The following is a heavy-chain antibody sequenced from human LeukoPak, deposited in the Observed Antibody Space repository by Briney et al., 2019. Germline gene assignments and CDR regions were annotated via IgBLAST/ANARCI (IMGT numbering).Heavy chain of an antibody. D-gene: IGHD2-21*01. CDR3: ARRDCGGDCSYDY. J-gene: IGHJ4*02. Sequence: SRTLSLTCTVSGGSISSGSYYWSWIRQPAGTGREWVGRIYTSGSTYYNPSLKSPVTISVDTSKNQFSLKLSSVTAADTAVYYCARRDCGGDCSYDYWGQGTLVTVSS. V-gene: IGHV4-61*02. CDR2: IYTSGST. CDR1: GGSISSGSYY.